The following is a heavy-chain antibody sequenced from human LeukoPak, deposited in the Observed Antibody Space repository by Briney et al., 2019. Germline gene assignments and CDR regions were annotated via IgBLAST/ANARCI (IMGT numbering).Heavy chain of an antibody. D-gene: IGHD3-22*01. V-gene: IGHV4-39*01. CDR3: ARRIYYDSSSDY. CDR2: IYYSGST. Sequence: SETLSLTCTVSGGYISSSSYYWGWIRQPPGKGLEWIGSIYYSGSTYYNPSLKSRVTITVDTSKNQFSLKLSSVTAADTAVYYCARRIYYDSSSDYWGQGTLVTVSS. J-gene: IGHJ4*02. CDR1: GGYISSSSYY.